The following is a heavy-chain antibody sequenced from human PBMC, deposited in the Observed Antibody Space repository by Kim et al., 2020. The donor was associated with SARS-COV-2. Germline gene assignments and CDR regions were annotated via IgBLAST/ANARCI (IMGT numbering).Heavy chain of an antibody. V-gene: IGHV3-30*18. CDR3: AKVQYDLQSLWFGDQPTDYYYYMDV. CDR2: ISYDGSNK. Sequence: GGSLRLSCAASGFTFSSYGMHWVRQAPGKGLEWVAVISYDGSNKYYADSVKGRFTISRDNSKNTLYLQMNSLRAEDTAVYYCAKVQYDLQSLWFGDQPTDYYYYMDVWGKGTTVTVSS. CDR1: GFTFSSYG. D-gene: IGHD3-10*01. J-gene: IGHJ6*03.